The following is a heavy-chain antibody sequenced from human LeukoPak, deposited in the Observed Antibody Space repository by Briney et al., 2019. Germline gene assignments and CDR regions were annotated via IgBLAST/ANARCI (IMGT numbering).Heavy chain of an antibody. CDR1: GYTFTSYG. V-gene: IGHV1-18*01. CDR2: ISAYNGNT. Sequence: ASVKVSCKASGYTFTSYGISWVRQAPGQGLEWMGWISAYNGNTNYAQKLQGRVTMTTDTSTSTAYMELRSLRSDDTAVYYCARVSESLQQLVTGRQFDYWGQGTLVTVSS. CDR3: ARVSESLQQLVTGRQFDY. J-gene: IGHJ4*02. D-gene: IGHD6-13*01.